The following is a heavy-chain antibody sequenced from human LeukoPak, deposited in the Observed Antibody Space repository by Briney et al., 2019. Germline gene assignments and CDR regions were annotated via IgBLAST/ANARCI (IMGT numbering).Heavy chain of an antibody. J-gene: IGHJ4*02. CDR1: GGTFSSYA. Sequence: GSSVKVSCKASGGTFSSYAISWVRQAPGQGLEWMGGIIPIFGTANYAQKFQGRVTITTDESTSTAYMELSSLRSEDTAVYYCARGPDYYDSSGYYIDYWGQGTLVTVSS. CDR3: ARGPDYYDSSGYYIDY. CDR2: IIPIFGTA. V-gene: IGHV1-69*05. D-gene: IGHD3-22*01.